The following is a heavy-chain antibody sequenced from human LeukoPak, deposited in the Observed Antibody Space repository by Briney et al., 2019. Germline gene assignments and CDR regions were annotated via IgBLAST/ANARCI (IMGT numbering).Heavy chain of an antibody. D-gene: IGHD2-8*01. V-gene: IGHV4-39*07. CDR1: GGSISSSSYY. CDR2: INHSGST. Sequence: SETLSLTCTVSGGSISSSSYYWGWIRQPPGKGLEWTGEINHSGSTNYNPSLKSRVTISVDTSKNQFSLKLSSVTAADTAVYYCARGPQRMLLYNWFDPWGQGTLVTVSS. CDR3: ARGPQRMLLYNWFDP. J-gene: IGHJ5*02.